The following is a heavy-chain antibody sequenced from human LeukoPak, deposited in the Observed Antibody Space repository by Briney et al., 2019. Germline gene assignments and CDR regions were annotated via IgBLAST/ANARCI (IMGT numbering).Heavy chain of an antibody. CDR3: ARSVGGWYYFDY. V-gene: IGHV3-30*09. Sequence: GGSLRLSCAASGFTFSSYIMHWVRQAPGKGLEWVAAISFDGSNEGYAESVKGRFAISRDNSKNTLYLQMNSLRAEDTAVYYCARSVGGWYYFDYWGQGTLVTVSS. J-gene: IGHJ4*02. CDR1: GFTFSSYI. CDR2: ISFDGSNE. D-gene: IGHD6-19*01.